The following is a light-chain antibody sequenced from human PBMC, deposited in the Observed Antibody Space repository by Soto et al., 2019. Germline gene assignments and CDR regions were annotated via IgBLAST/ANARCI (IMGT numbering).Light chain of an antibody. J-gene: IGKJ4*01. CDR3: QQYYSTPLT. Sequence: DIVMTQSPDSLTVSLGERATINCKSSQSVLYSSNNKNYLAWFQQKPGQPPKLLIYWASTRESGVPDRFSGSGSGTDFTLTISSLQAEDVALYYCQQYYSTPLTFGRGTKVEIK. CDR2: WAS. V-gene: IGKV4-1*01. CDR1: QSVLYSSNNKNY.